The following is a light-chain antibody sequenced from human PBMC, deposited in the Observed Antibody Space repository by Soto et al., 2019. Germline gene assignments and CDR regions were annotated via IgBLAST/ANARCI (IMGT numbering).Light chain of an antibody. Sequence: ESVLTQSPGTLSLSPGERATLSCRASQSVSNNYLAWYQQKPGQAPRLLIYGASNRATGIPDRFSGSGSGTDFTLTISRLEPEDCAVYYCQQYGSSGTFGQGNKVEIK. V-gene: IGKV3-20*01. CDR3: QQYGSSGT. J-gene: IGKJ1*01. CDR1: QSVSNNY. CDR2: GAS.